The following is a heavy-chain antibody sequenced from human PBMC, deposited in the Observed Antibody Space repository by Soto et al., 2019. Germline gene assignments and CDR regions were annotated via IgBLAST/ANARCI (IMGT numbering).Heavy chain of an antibody. CDR3: ARGKYLTNYYYYYGMDV. Sequence: SDTLSLTCAVYGGSFSGYYWSWIRHPPGKGLEWNGEINHSGSTNYNPSLKSRVTISVDTSKNQFSLKLSSVTAADTAVYYCARGKYLTNYYYYYGMDVWGQGTTVTVSS. CDR2: INHSGST. V-gene: IGHV4-34*01. J-gene: IGHJ6*02. D-gene: IGHD2-8*01. CDR1: GGSFSGYY.